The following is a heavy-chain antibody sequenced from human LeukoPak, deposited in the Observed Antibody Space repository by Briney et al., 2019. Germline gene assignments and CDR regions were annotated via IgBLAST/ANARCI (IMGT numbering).Heavy chain of an antibody. V-gene: IGHV1-24*01. CDR3: ATGSYGGYENYYYYMDV. CDR2: FDPEDGET. J-gene: IGHJ6*03. CDR1: GYTLTELS. Sequence: ASVKVSCKVSGYTLTELSMHWVRQAPGKGLEWMGGFDPEDGETIYAQKFQGRVTMTEDTSTDTAYMELSSLRSEDTAVYYCATGSYGGYENYYYYMDVWGKGTTVTVSS. D-gene: IGHD5-12*01.